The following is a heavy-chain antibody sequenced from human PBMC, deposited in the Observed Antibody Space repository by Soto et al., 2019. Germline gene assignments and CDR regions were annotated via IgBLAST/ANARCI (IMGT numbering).Heavy chain of an antibody. CDR1: EFTFSSYW. CDR3: ARGSAVVRLGYYYYYMDV. CDR2: IKQDGSEK. V-gene: IGHV3-7*01. Sequence: GGSLRLSCAASEFTFSSYWMSWVRQAPGKGLEWVANIKQDGSEKYYVDSVRGRFTISRDNAKNSLYLQMNSLRAEDTAVYYCARGSAVVRLGYYYYYMDVWGKGTTVTVSS. J-gene: IGHJ6*03. D-gene: IGHD2-2*01.